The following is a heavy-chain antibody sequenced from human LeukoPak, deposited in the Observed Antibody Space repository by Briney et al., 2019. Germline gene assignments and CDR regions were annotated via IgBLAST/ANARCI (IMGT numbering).Heavy chain of an antibody. CDR2: IIPILGIA. CDR1: GGTFSSYA. D-gene: IGHD6-13*01. CDR3: ARIAAAGEYDY. V-gene: IGHV1-69*04. J-gene: IGHJ4*02. Sequence: GASVKVSCKASGGTFSSYAISWVRQAPGQGLEWMGRIIPILGIANYAQKFQGRVTITADKSTSTAYMELSCLRSEDTAVYYCARIAAAGEYDYWGQGTLVTVSS.